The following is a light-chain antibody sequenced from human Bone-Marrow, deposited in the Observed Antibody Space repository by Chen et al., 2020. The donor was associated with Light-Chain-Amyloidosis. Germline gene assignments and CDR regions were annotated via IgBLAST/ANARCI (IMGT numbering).Light chain of an antibody. CDR3: MQGTDWWT. V-gene: IGKV2-30*02. Sequence: DVVMTQSPLSLPVTLGQPASISCRSRQSLVHGDGNTYLNWFQQRPGHSPRRLIHEVSKRDSGVPDRFSGSGSGTDFTLKISKVEAEDVGFYYCMQGTDWWTVGQGTKVEIK. CDR2: EVS. CDR1: QSLVHGDGNTY. J-gene: IGKJ1*01.